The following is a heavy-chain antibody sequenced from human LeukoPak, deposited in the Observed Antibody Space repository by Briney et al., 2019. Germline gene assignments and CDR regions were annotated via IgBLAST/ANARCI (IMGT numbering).Heavy chain of an antibody. Sequence: SDTLSLTCTVSGGSISSYYWSWIRQPPGKGLEWIGYIYYSGSTNYNPSLKSRVTISVDTSKNQFSLKMSSVIAADTAVYYCARRDWSSSWLYFDYWGQGTLVTVSS. CDR3: ARRDWSSSWLYFDY. J-gene: IGHJ4*02. D-gene: IGHD6-13*01. CDR1: GGSISSYY. V-gene: IGHV4-59*07. CDR2: IYYSGST.